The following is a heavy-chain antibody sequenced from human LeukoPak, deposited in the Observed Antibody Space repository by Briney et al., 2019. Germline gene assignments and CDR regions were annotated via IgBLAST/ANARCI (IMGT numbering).Heavy chain of an antibody. Sequence: GGSLRLSCAASGFTFSTYALSWVRQAPGKGLEWVSGISGSGVSTFYADSVKGRFTISRDNSKNTLYLQMNSLRAEDTAVYYCATDGVGSRGYGDLDYWGQGTLVTVSS. J-gene: IGHJ4*02. V-gene: IGHV3-23*01. CDR2: ISGSGVST. D-gene: IGHD3-22*01. CDR1: GFTFSTYA. CDR3: ATDGVGSRGYGDLDY.